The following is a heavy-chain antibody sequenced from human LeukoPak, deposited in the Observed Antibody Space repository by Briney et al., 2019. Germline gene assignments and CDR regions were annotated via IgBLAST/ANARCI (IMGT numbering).Heavy chain of an antibody. Sequence: AGGSLRLSCAASGFTFSSYEMNWVRQAPGKRLEWVSYISSSGSTIYYADSVKGRFTISRDNAKNSLYLQMNSLRAEDTAVYYCARYPQWFGALTFDYWGQGTLVTVSS. CDR1: GFTFSSYE. CDR3: ARYPQWFGALTFDY. D-gene: IGHD3-10*01. CDR2: ISSSGSTI. V-gene: IGHV3-48*03. J-gene: IGHJ4*02.